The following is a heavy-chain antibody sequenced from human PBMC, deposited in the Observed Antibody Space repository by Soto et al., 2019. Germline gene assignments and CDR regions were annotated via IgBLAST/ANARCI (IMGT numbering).Heavy chain of an antibody. CDR3: AKDRVPDGIYSFDY. Sequence: GGSLRLSCAATGFSFRDYSMSWVRQAPGKGLEWVSFIDLSATTTYYRDSVKGRLTISKDKSTNTVYLQMNSLRVEDTAIYYCAKDRVPDGIYSFDYWGQGVRVNVSS. V-gene: IGHV3-23*03. D-gene: IGHD2-15*01. CDR2: IDLSATTT. CDR1: GFSFRDYS. J-gene: IGHJ4*02.